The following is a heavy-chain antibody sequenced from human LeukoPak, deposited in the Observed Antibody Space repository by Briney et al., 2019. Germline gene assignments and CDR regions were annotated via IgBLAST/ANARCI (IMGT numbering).Heavy chain of an antibody. CDR2: IYYSGST. CDR3: ARGRNGEDGYSYGYDY. V-gene: IGHV4-59*01. J-gene: IGHJ4*02. D-gene: IGHD5-18*01. Sequence: SETLSLTCTVSGGSISSYYWSWIRQPPGKGLEWIGYIYYSGSTNYNPSLKSRVTISVDTSKNQFSLKLSSVTAADTAVYYCARGRNGEDGYSYGYDYWGQGTLVTVSS. CDR1: GGSISSYY.